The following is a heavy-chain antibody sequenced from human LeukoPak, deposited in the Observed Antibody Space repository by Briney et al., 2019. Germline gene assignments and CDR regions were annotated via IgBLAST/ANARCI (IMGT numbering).Heavy chain of an antibody. D-gene: IGHD6-19*01. CDR3: ARRVRAVAADY. CDR1: GGSFSGYY. J-gene: IGHJ4*02. V-gene: IGHV4-34*01. Sequence: SETLSLTCAVYGGSFSGYYWSWIRQPPGTGLEWIGEINHSGSTYYNPSLKSRVTISVDTSKNQFSLKLSSVTAADTAVYYCARRVRAVAADYWGQGTLVTVSS. CDR2: INHSGST.